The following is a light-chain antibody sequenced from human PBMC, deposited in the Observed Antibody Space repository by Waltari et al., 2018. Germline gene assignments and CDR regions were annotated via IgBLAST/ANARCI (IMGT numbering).Light chain of an antibody. CDR2: RNN. V-gene: IGLV1-47*01. J-gene: IGLJ3*02. Sequence: QSVLTQPPSASGTPGQRVTISCSGRRSNVGNNYVSWYQQLPGTAPKLLIYRNNQRPSGVPDRFSGSKSGTSASLAISGLRSEDEADYYCAAWDDSLSGRVFGGGTKVTVL. CDR3: AAWDDSLSGRV. CDR1: RSNVGNNY.